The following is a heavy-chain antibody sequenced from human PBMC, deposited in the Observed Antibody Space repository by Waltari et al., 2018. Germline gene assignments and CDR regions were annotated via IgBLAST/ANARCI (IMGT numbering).Heavy chain of an antibody. CDR3: ARDRGKAALDY. CDR2: ISSSSSTI. J-gene: IGHJ4*02. V-gene: IGHV3-48*01. CDR1: GFTFSSYS. D-gene: IGHD1-26*01. Sequence: EVQLVESGGGLVQPGGSLRLSCAASGFTFSSYSMNWVSQAPGKGLEWVSYISSSSSTIYYADSVKGRFTISRDNAKNSLYLQMNSLRAEDTAVYYCARDRGKAALDYWGQGTLVTVSS.